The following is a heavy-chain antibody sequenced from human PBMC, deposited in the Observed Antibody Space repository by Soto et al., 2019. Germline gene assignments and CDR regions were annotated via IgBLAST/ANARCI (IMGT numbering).Heavy chain of an antibody. D-gene: IGHD3-3*01. J-gene: IGHJ6*02. CDR1: GFTFSDYY. V-gene: IGHV3-11*01. Sequence: GGSLRLSCAASGFTFSDYYMSWIRQAPGKGLEWVSYISSSGSTIYYADSVKGRFTISRDNAKNSLYLQMNSLRAEDTAVYYCARNGLEWLLPPLYGMDVWGQGTTVTVSS. CDR2: ISSSGSTI. CDR3: ARNGLEWLLPPLYGMDV.